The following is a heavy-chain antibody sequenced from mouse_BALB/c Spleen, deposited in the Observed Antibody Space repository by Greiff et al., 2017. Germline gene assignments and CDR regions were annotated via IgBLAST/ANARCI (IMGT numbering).Heavy chain of an antibody. CDR3: ARSEAAWFAY. CDR2: ISYSGST. V-gene: IGHV3-2*02. Sequence: EVKLVESGPGLVKPSQSLSLTCTVTGYSITSDYAWNWIRQFPGNKLEWMGYISYSGSTSYNPSLKSRISITRDTSKNQFFLQLNSVTTEDTATYYCARSEAAWFAYWGQGTLVTVSA. CDR1: GYSITSDYA. J-gene: IGHJ3*01.